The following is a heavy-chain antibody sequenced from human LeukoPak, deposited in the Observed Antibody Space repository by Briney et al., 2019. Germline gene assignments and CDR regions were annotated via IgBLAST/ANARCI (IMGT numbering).Heavy chain of an antibody. D-gene: IGHD3-22*01. CDR3: ARSLYYYDSSGYYPLDY. CDR1: GFTFSSCA. Sequence: GGSLRLSCAASGFTFSSCAMSWVRQAPGKGLEWVAVISYDGSNKYYADSVKGRFTISRDNSKNTLYLQMNSLRAEDTAVYYCARSLYYYDSSGYYPLDYWGQGTLVTVSS. CDR2: ISYDGSNK. V-gene: IGHV3-30*03. J-gene: IGHJ4*02.